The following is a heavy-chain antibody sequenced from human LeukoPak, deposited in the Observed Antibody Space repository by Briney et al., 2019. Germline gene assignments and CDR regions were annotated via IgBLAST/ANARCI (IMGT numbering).Heavy chain of an antibody. V-gene: IGHV4-4*02. D-gene: IGHD3-22*01. CDR2: IYHSGST. CDR1: GGSISSSNW. Sequence: SETLSLTCDVSGGSISSSNWWSWVRQPPGKGLEWIGEIYHSGSTNYNPSLKSRVTISVDKFKNQFSLKLSSVTAADTGVYYCARAAFTSGYYSVYCGQGTLVTVSS. J-gene: IGHJ4*02. CDR3: ARAAFTSGYYSVY.